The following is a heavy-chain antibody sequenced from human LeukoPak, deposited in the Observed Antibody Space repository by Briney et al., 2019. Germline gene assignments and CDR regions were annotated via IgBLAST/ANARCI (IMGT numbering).Heavy chain of an antibody. CDR1: GFTFSSHG. D-gene: IGHD3-16*01. Sequence: GGSLRLSCAASGFTFSSHGMNWARQAPGKGLEWVSGISGSGGNTYYADSVRGRFTISRDNSKNTLYLQMNSLRAEDTAVYYCAKDDNYIRFLSWGQGTLVTVSS. V-gene: IGHV3-23*01. J-gene: IGHJ5*02. CDR3: AKDDNYIRFLS. CDR2: ISGSGGNT.